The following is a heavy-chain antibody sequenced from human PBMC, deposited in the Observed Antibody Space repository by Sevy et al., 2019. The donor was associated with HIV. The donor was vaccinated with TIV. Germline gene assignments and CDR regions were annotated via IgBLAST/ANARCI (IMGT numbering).Heavy chain of an antibody. CDR2: INSDGSST. D-gene: IGHD4-17*01. CDR3: ALLYGDYGA. J-gene: IGHJ5*02. CDR1: GFTFSTYW. V-gene: IGHV3-74*01. Sequence: GGSLRLSCAASGFTFSTYWMYWARQPPGKGLVWVSRINSDGSSTSYADSVKGRFTISRDNAKNMVYLQMNSLRAEDTAVYYCALLYGDYGAWGQGTLVTVSS.